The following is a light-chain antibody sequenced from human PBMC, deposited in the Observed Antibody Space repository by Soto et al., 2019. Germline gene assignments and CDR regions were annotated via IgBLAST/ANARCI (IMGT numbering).Light chain of an antibody. CDR2: DVS. J-gene: IGLJ1*01. V-gene: IGLV2-14*01. Sequence: SALTQPASVSASPGQSITISCPGTSSDVGGYNYVSWYQQHPGKAPKLMIYDVSNRPSGVSNRFSGSKSGNTASLTISGLQAEDEADYYCSSYTSSSTYVFGTGTKVTVL. CDR1: SSDVGGYNY. CDR3: SSYTSSSTYV.